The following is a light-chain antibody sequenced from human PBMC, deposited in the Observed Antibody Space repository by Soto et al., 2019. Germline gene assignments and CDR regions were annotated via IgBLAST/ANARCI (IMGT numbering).Light chain of an antibody. V-gene: IGLV1-44*01. Sequence: QSALTQTPSASGTPGQRVTISCSGSSSSIGSNTVNWYQQLPGTAPKLLIYSNNQRPSGVPDRFSGSKSGTSASLAISGLEPEDEADYYCAAWDDCYVFGSGTKVTVL. CDR3: AAWDDCYV. CDR1: SSSIGSNT. CDR2: SNN. J-gene: IGLJ1*01.